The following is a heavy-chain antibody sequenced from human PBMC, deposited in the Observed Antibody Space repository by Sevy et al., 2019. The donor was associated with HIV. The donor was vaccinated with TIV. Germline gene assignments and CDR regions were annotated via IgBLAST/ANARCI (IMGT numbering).Heavy chain of an antibody. J-gene: IGHJ4*02. D-gene: IGHD6-13*01. V-gene: IGHV3-7*01. CDR3: VKAIAKDGSF. CDR1: GFSLNNYW. CDR2: INQDGSVK. Sequence: GGSLRLSCVASGFSLNNYWMNWVRQAPGKGLEWVANINQDGSVKYYVDSVRGRFTISGDNARNLVFLQMSSLGVDDSALYYCVKAIAKDGSFWGQGTLVTVSS.